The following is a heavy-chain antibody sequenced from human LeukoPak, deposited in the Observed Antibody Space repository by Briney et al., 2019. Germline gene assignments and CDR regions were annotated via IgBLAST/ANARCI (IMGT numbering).Heavy chain of an antibody. V-gene: IGHV1-46*01. D-gene: IGHD2-15*01. CDR1: GYTFTSYY. CDR2: INPSGGST. J-gene: IGHJ6*02. Sequence: ASAKVSCKASGYTFTSYYMHWVRQAPGQGLEWMGIINPSGGSTSYAQKFQGRVTMTRDTSTSTVYMELSSLRSEDTAVYYCAREWSWSVVAATGTGYYGMDVWGQGTTVTVSS. CDR3: AREWSWSVVAATGTGYYGMDV.